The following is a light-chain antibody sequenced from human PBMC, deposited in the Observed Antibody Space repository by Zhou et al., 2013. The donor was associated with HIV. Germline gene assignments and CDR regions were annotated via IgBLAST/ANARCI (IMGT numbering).Light chain of an antibody. Sequence: ELVLSQSPVTESLSPGERATLSCRASQSVSGYLAWYQQKPGQAPRLLIYGTSTRATGVPARFTGSGSGTEFTLTISSLQSEDFGIYYCQQHDNWPPFTFGPGTIVDIK. V-gene: IGKV3-15*01. CDR2: GTS. J-gene: IGKJ3*01. CDR3: QQHDNWPPFT. CDR1: QSVSGY.